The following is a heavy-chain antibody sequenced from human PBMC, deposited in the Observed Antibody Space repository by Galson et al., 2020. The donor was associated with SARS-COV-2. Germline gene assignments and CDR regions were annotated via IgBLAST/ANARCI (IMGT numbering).Heavy chain of an antibody. V-gene: IGHV6-1*01. CDR2: TYYRSKWYY. D-gene: IGHD2-2*02. CDR3: ARDYKNRWRPIYHDNAMDV. CDR1: GDRVSSNTAA. Sequence: SQTLSLTCAISGDRVSSNTAAWHWVRQSPSRGLEWLGRTYYRSKWYYDYAPSVKSRLTIHPDTSKNQFSLQLNSVTPGDTAVYYCARDYKNRWRPIYHDNAMDVWGQGTTVIVSS. J-gene: IGHJ6*02.